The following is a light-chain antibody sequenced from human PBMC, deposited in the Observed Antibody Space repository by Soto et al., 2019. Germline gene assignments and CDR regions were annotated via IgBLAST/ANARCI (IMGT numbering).Light chain of an antibody. V-gene: IGLV2-11*01. CDR2: DVS. J-gene: IGLJ1*01. Sequence: QSALTQPRSVSGSPGQSVTISCTGTSSDVGGYNYVSWYQQHPGKAPKLMIYDVSKRPSGVPDRFSGSKSGNTASLTISGLQAEDEAYFFFCSYAGSYTYGFGTGTKVTVL. CDR1: SSDVGGYNY. CDR3: CSYAGSYTYG.